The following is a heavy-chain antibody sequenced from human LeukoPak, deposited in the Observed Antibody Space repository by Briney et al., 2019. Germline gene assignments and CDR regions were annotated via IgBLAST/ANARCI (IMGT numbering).Heavy chain of an antibody. J-gene: IGHJ5*02. CDR2: IFYSGSS. V-gene: IGHV4-59*01. Sequence: SETLSLTCAVYGGSFSGYYWSWLRQPPEKGLEWIGYIFYSGSSNYNHSLKSRGTILVDTSKNQFSLKLSSVSAADTAVYYCARDGYNYDSGSDYHNWFDPWGQGTLVTVSS. CDR3: ARDGYNYDSGSDYHNWFDP. CDR1: GGSFSGYY. D-gene: IGHD3-10*01.